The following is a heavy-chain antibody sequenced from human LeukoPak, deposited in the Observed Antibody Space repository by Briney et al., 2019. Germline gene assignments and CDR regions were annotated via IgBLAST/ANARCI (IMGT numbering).Heavy chain of an antibody. Sequence: ASVKVSCKASGYTFSAYYIHWVRQAPGQGLEWMGWINPNSGGTNYALKFRGRVTMTRDTSISTANMELTSLRSDDTAVYYCARPQDHGGNVENFDIWGQGTLDTVSS. V-gene: IGHV1-2*02. CDR1: GYTFSAYY. CDR2: INPNSGGT. D-gene: IGHD4-23*01. J-gene: IGHJ3*02. CDR3: ARPQDHGGNVENFDI.